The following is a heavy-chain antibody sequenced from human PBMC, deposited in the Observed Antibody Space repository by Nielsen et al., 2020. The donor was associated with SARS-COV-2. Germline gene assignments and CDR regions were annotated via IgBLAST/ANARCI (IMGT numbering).Heavy chain of an antibody. CDR2: INAGNGNT. J-gene: IGHJ4*02. V-gene: IGHV1-3*01. D-gene: IGHD1-26*01. Sequence: ASVKVSCKASGYTFTSYAMHWVRQAPGQRLEWMGWINAGNGNTKYSQKFQGRVTITRDTSASTADMELSSLRSEDTAVYYCARDLVGATTELDYWGQGTLVTVSS. CDR1: GYTFTSYA. CDR3: ARDLVGATTELDY.